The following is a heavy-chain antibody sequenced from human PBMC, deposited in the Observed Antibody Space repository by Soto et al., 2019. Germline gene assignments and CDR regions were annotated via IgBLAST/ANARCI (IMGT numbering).Heavy chain of an antibody. V-gene: IGHV3-48*01. J-gene: IGHJ6*02. CDR2: ISSSSSSTM. D-gene: IGHD3-10*01. CDR1: GFTFSSYW. Sequence: GGSLRLSCAASGFTFSSYWMHWVRQAPGKGLEWISYISSSSSSTMYYADSVKGRFTVSRDNAKNSLSLQMNSLRAEDTAVYYCARPTFFFGSGSYSANAYAMDVWGQGTTVTVSS. CDR3: ARPTFFFGSGSYSANAYAMDV.